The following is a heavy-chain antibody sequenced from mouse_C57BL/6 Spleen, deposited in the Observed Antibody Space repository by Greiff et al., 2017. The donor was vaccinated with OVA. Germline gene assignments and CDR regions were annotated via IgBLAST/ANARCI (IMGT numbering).Heavy chain of an antibody. J-gene: IGHJ4*01. CDR2: IYPGSGST. Sequence: QVQLQQPGAELVKPGASVKMSCKASGYTFTSYWITWVKQRPGQGLEWIGDIYPGSGSTNYNEKFKSKATLTVDTSSSTAYMQLSSLTSEDSAVYYCASALRLRGENAMDYWGQGTSVTVSS. CDR1: GYTFTSYW. V-gene: IGHV1-55*01. CDR3: ASALRLRGENAMDY. D-gene: IGHD3-2*02.